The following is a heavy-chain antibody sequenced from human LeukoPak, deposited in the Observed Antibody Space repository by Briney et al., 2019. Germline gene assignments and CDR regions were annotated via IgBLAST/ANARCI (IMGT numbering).Heavy chain of an antibody. CDR1: GFTFSSYG. CDR3: ARDMGYSGSSPIEY. J-gene: IGHJ4*02. D-gene: IGHD1-26*01. Sequence: GGSLRLSCAASGFTFSSYGMHWVRQAPGKGLEWVANIKQDGSEKYYVDSVKGRFTISRDNAKNSLYLQMNSLRAEDTAVYYCARDMGYSGSSPIEYWGQGSLVTVSS. CDR2: IKQDGSEK. V-gene: IGHV3-7*03.